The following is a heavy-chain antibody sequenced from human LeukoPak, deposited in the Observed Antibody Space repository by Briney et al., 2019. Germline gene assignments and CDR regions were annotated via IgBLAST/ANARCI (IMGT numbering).Heavy chain of an antibody. Sequence: GRSLRLSCAASGFTFSSYAMHWVRQAPGKGLEWVAVISYDGSNKYYADSVKGRFTISRDNSKNTLYLQMNSPRAEDTAVYYCARDWVSMVRGASQGYWGQGTLVTVSS. CDR3: ARDWVSMVRGASQGY. CDR2: ISYDGSNK. D-gene: IGHD3-10*01. CDR1: GFTFSSYA. V-gene: IGHV3-30-3*01. J-gene: IGHJ4*02.